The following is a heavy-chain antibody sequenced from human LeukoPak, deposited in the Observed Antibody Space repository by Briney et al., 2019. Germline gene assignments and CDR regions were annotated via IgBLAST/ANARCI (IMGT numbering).Heavy chain of an antibody. J-gene: IGHJ5*02. D-gene: IGHD2/OR15-2a*01. CDR2: ISGSGGTT. CDR3: ARGKTSQNIVTRKTYNWFDP. CDR1: GFTFSSYA. Sequence: GGSLRLSCAASGFTFSSYAMSWVRQAPGKGLEWVSGISGSGGTTSYADSVKGRFTISRDNAKNSLYLQMKSLRAEDTAVYYCARGKTSQNIVTRKTYNWFDPGGQGTLVTVSS. V-gene: IGHV3-23*01.